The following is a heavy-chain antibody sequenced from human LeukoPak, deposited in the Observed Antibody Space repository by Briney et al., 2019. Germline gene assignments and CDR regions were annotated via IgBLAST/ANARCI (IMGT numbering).Heavy chain of an antibody. Sequence: PSQTLSLTCTVSGGYISSGGYYWSWIRQHPGKGLEWIGYIYYSGSTYYNPSLKSRVTISVDTSKNQFSLKLSSVTAADTAVYYCAREASGLAAAGTDYWGQGTLVTVSS. CDR2: IYYSGST. CDR3: AREASGLAAAGTDY. D-gene: IGHD6-13*01. J-gene: IGHJ4*02. V-gene: IGHV4-31*03. CDR1: GGYISSGGYY.